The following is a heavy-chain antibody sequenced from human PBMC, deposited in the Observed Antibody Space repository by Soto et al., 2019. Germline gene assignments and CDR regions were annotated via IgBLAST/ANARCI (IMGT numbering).Heavy chain of an antibody. CDR3: ARAQYDFWSGYYRD. V-gene: IGHV4-30-2*01. Sequence: QLQLQESGSGLVKPSQTLSLTCAVSGGSISSGGYSWSWIRQPPGKGLEWIGYIYHSGSTYYNPSLKSRVPISVDRSKNQFSLKLSSVTAADTAVYYCARAQYDFWSGYYRDWGQGTLVTVSS. J-gene: IGHJ4*02. CDR1: GGSISSGGYS. D-gene: IGHD3-3*01. CDR2: IYHSGST.